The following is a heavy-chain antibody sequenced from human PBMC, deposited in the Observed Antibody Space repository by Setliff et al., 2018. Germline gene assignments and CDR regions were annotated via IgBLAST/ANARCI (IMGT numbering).Heavy chain of an antibody. D-gene: IGHD3-22*01. CDR3: ARRDSTGYYGYSFDF. J-gene: IGHJ4*02. Sequence: SETLSLTCTVSGDSISRSTYYWGWIRQSPGKGLDWIGTVDHSGNTFYNPSLKSRVTISVDTSKNHFSLKLTSASAADTAVYYCARRDSTGYYGYSFDFWGQGTLVTVSS. CDR1: GDSISRSTYY. V-gene: IGHV4-39*02. CDR2: VDHSGNT.